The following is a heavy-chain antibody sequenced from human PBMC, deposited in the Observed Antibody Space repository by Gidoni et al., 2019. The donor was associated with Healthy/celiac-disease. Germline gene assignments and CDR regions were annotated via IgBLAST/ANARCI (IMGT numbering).Heavy chain of an antibody. J-gene: IGHJ6*02. CDR2: INHSGST. CDR3: ARGGAFTPLTLYYYYGMDV. Sequence: QVQLQQWGAGLLKPSETLSLTCAVHGGSFSGYYWSWIRQPPGKGLEWIGEINHSGSTNYNPSLKSRVTISVDTSKNQFSLKLSSVTAADTAVYYCARGGAFTPLTLYYYYGMDVWGQGTTVTVSS. V-gene: IGHV4-34*01. CDR1: GGSFSGYY. D-gene: IGHD3-10*01.